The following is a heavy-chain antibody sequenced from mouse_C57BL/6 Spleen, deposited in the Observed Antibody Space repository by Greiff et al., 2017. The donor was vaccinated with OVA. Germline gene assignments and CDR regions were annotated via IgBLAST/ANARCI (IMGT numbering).Heavy chain of an antibody. Sequence: QVQLQQPGAELVMPGASVKLSCKASGYTFTSYWMHWVKQRPGQGLEWIGEIDPSDSYTNYNQKFKGKSTLTVDKSSSTAYMQLSSLTSEDSAVYYCARGDGYYVYFDVWGTGTTVTVSS. CDR1: GYTFTSYW. CDR2: IDPSDSYT. J-gene: IGHJ1*03. D-gene: IGHD2-3*01. CDR3: ARGDGYYVYFDV. V-gene: IGHV1-69*01.